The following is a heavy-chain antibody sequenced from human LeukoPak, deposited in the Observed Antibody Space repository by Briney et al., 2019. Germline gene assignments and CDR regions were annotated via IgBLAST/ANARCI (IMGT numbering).Heavy chain of an antibody. Sequence: PGGSLRFSCAASGFTFSSYAMSWVRQAPGKGLEWVSAISGSGGSTYYADSVKGRFTIPRDNSKNTLYLQMNSLRAEDTAVYYCAKDKGRDYYDSSGPWAFDYWGQGTLVTVSS. CDR1: GFTFSSYA. J-gene: IGHJ4*02. CDR2: ISGSGGST. V-gene: IGHV3-23*01. D-gene: IGHD3-22*01. CDR3: AKDKGRDYYDSSGPWAFDY.